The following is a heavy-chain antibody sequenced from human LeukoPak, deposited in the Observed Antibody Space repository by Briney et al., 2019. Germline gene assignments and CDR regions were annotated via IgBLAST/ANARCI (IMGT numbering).Heavy chain of an antibody. CDR1: GFTFSSYA. CDR2: ISGSGGST. CDR3: AKDLWFGEPTDGMDV. V-gene: IGHV3-23*01. D-gene: IGHD3-10*01. J-gene: IGHJ6*04. Sequence: GGSLRLSCAASGFTFSSYAMSWVRQAPGKGLEWVSAISGSGGSTYYADSVKGRFTISRDNSKNTLYLQMNSLGAEDTAVYYCAKDLWFGEPTDGMDVWGKGTTVTVSS.